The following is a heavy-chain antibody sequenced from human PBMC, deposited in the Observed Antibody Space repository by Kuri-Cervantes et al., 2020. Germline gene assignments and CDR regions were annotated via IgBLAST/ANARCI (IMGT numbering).Heavy chain of an antibody. CDR2: IYYSGST. CDR1: GASISSSSYY. J-gene: IGHJ4*02. Sequence: GSLRLSCTVSGASISSSSYYWGWIRQPPGKGLEWIGSIYYSGSTYYNPSLQSRVTISPDTSKNQFSLKLSSVTAADTAVYYCARDLGLDYYGSGSLIDYWGQGTLVTVSS. V-gene: IGHV4-39*07. CDR3: ARDLGLDYYGSGSLIDY. D-gene: IGHD3-10*01.